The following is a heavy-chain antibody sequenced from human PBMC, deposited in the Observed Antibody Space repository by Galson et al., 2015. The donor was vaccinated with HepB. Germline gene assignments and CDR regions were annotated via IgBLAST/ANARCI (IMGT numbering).Heavy chain of an antibody. CDR1: GYSFTSYW. J-gene: IGHJ3*02. Sequence: QSGAEVKKPGESLRISCKGSGYSFTSYWISWVRQMPGKGLEWMGRIDPSDSYTNYSPSFQGHVTISADKSISTAYLQWSSLKASDTAMYYCATDMNLRGGVRGVSGAFDIWGQGTMATVSS. CDR2: IDPSDSYT. D-gene: IGHD3-10*01. V-gene: IGHV5-10-1*01. CDR3: ATDMNLRGGVRGVSGAFDI.